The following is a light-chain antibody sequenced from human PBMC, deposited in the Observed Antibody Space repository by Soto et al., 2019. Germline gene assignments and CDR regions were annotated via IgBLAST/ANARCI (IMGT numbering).Light chain of an antibody. J-gene: IGKJ3*01. V-gene: IGKV1-39*01. CDR1: QSISNY. Sequence: DIQMTQSPSSLSASVGDRVTITCRASQSISNYLNWYQQKPGKAPKLLIYAASSLQSGVPSRFSGSGAGTDFTLTNNSLQPEDFATYYCQQSYSTPRVTFGPGTKVDIK. CDR2: AAS. CDR3: QQSYSTPRVT.